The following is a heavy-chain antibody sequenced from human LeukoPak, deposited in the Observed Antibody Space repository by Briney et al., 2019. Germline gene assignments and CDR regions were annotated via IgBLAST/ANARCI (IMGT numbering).Heavy chain of an antibody. V-gene: IGHV1-18*01. J-gene: IGHJ6*02. CDR2: ISAYNGNT. D-gene: IGHD3-3*01. Sequence: GASVKVSCKASGYTFTSYGISWVRQAPGQGLEWMGWISAYNGNTNYAQKLQGRVTMTTDTSTSTAYMELRSLRSDDTAVYYCARVPQVEWLLYYYYYGMDVWGQGTTVTVSS. CDR1: GYTFTSYG. CDR3: ARVPQVEWLLYYYYYGMDV.